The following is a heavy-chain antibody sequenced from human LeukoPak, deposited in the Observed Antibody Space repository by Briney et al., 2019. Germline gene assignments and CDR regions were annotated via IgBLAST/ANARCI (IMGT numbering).Heavy chain of an antibody. CDR1: GFTFSSYS. CDR3: ARSESQQLVDI. CDR2: ISSDSIYI. V-gene: IGHV3-21*06. J-gene: IGHJ3*02. Sequence: GGSLRLSCAASGFTFSSYSMNWVRQAPGKGLEWVSAISSDSIYIFYADSVKGRFTISRDNAKNSLYLQMNSLRAEDTAVYYCARSESQQLVDIWGQGTMVTVSS. D-gene: IGHD6-13*01.